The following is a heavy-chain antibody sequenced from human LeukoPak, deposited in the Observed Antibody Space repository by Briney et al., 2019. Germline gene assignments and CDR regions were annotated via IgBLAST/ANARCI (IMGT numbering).Heavy chain of an antibody. CDR1: GGTFSSYA. J-gene: IGHJ4*02. CDR3: AREWGLESSGYYYAY. V-gene: IGHV1-69*13. Sequence: ASVKVSCKASGGTFSSYAISWVRQAPGQGLEWMGGIIPIFGTANYAQKFQGRVTITADGSTSTAFMELSSLRSEDTAVYYCAREWGLESSGYYYAYWGQGTLVTVSS. D-gene: IGHD3-22*01. CDR2: IIPIFGTA.